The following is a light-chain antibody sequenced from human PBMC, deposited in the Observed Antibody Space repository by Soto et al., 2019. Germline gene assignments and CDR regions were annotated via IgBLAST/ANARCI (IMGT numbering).Light chain of an antibody. CDR2: GAS. CDR1: QSVTNNF. J-gene: IGKJ5*01. CDR3: QQCAHSPLT. V-gene: IGKV3-20*01. Sequence: EIVVTQSPGRLSLSPGERATLSCRAGQSVTNNFLAWYQQKPGQAPRLLISGASTRATGIPDRFNGSGSGTDFTLTISRLEPEDSAVYFCQQCAHSPLTFGQGTRLEI.